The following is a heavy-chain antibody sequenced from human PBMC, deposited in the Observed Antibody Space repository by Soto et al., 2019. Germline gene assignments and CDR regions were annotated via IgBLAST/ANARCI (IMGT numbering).Heavy chain of an antibody. V-gene: IGHV4-59*08. Sequence: QVQLQESGPGLVKPSETLSLTCTVSGGSISSYYWSWIRQPPGKGLEWIGYIYYSGSTNYNPSLKSLAPISVETSKNPFSLKLNSMTAADTAVYYCARHNYGSGSTYFDYWGQGTLVTVSS. CDR1: GGSISSYY. CDR2: IYYSGST. CDR3: ARHNYGSGSTYFDY. D-gene: IGHD3-10*01. J-gene: IGHJ4*02.